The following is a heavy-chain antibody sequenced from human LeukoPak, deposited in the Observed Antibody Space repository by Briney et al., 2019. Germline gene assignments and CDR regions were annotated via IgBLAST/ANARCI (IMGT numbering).Heavy chain of an antibody. CDR3: AAESRITIFGVD. Sequence: ASVKVSCKVSGYTLTELSMHWVRQAPGKGLEWMGGFDPEDGETIYAQKFQGRVTMTEDTSTDTAYMELSSLRSEGTAVYYCAAESRITIFGVDWGQGTLVTVSS. V-gene: IGHV1-24*01. J-gene: IGHJ4*02. CDR1: GYTLTELS. CDR2: FDPEDGET. D-gene: IGHD3-3*01.